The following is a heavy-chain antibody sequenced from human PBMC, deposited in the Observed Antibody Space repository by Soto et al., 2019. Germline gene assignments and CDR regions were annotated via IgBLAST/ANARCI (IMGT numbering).Heavy chain of an antibody. CDR2: ISGSGGST. J-gene: IGHJ4*02. Sequence: PGVSLRLSCAASGFTFSSYAMSWVRQAPGKGLEWVSAISGSGGSTYYADSVKGRFTISRDNSKNTLYLQMNSLRAEDTAVYYCAKGPDYSNYVLFHYFDYWGQGTLVTVSS. CDR3: AKGPDYSNYVLFHYFDY. V-gene: IGHV3-23*01. CDR1: GFTFSSYA. D-gene: IGHD4-4*01.